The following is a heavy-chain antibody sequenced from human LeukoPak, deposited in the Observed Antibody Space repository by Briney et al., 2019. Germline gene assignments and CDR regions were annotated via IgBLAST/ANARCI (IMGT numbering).Heavy chain of an antibody. Sequence: GSLRLSCAASGFTFSSYSMNWVRQAPGKGLEWVSAISGSGGSTYYADSVKGRFTISRDNSKNTLYLQMNSLRAEDTAVYYCAKDGYDFWSGKNWFDPWGQGTLVTVSS. D-gene: IGHD3-3*01. CDR2: ISGSGGST. CDR3: AKDGYDFWSGKNWFDP. J-gene: IGHJ5*02. CDR1: GFTFSSYS. V-gene: IGHV3-23*01.